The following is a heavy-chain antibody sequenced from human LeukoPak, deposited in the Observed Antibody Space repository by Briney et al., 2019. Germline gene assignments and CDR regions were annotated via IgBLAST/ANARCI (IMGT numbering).Heavy chain of an antibody. V-gene: IGHV4-39*07. J-gene: IGHJ5*02. CDR1: GGSISSSSYY. D-gene: IGHD2/OR15-2a*01. CDR2: IYYSGST. CDR3: ARRGLLLYHVDL. Sequence: SETLSLTCTVSGGSISSSSYYWGWIRQPPGKGLEWIGSIYYSGSTYYNPSLKSRVTISVDTSKNQFSLKLSSVTAADTAVYYCARRGLLLYHVDLGGKGTRVNVSS.